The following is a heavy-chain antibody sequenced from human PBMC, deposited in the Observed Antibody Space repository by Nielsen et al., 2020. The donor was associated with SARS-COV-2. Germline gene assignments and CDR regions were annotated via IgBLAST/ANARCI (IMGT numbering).Heavy chain of an antibody. CDR1: GFTFSSYA. J-gene: IGHJ6*02. D-gene: IGHD1-1*01. Sequence: GESLKISCAASGFTFSSYAMHWVRQAPGKGLEWVAVISYDGSNKYYADSVKGRFTISRDNSKNTLYLQMNSLRAEDTAVYYCARDSLDDYGMDVWGQGTTVTVSS. CDR3: ARDSLDDYGMDV. CDR2: ISYDGSNK. V-gene: IGHV3-30-3*01.